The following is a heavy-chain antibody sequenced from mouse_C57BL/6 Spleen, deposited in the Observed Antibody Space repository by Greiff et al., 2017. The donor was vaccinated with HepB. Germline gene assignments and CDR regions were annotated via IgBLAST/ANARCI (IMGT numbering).Heavy chain of an antibody. V-gene: IGHV5-4*01. J-gene: IGHJ1*03. CDR1: GFTFSSYA. CDR3: ASHFYSGNAHWYFDV. CDR2: ISDGGSYT. D-gene: IGHD2-1*01. Sequence: DVQLVESGGGLVKPGGSLKLSCAASGFTFSSYAMSWVRQTPEKRLEWVATISDGGSYTYYPDNVKGRFTISRDNAKNNLYLQMSHLKSEDTAMYYCASHFYSGNAHWYFDVWGTGTTLTVSS.